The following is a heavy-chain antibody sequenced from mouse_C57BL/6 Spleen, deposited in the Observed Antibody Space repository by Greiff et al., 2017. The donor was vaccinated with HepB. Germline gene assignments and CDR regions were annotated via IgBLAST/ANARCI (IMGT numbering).Heavy chain of an antibody. V-gene: IGHV1-69*01. CDR1: GYTFTSYW. Sequence: QVQLKQPGAELVMPGASVKLSCKASGYTFTSYWMHWVKQRPGQGLEWIGEIDPSDSYTNYNQKFKGKSTLTVDKSSSTAYMQLSSLTSEDSAVYYCARGGRESAMDYWGQGTSVTVSS. J-gene: IGHJ4*01. D-gene: IGHD3-3*01. CDR2: IDPSDSYT. CDR3: ARGGRESAMDY.